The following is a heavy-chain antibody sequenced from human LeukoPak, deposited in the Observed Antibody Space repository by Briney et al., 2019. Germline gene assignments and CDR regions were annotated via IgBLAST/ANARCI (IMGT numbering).Heavy chain of an antibody. J-gene: IGHJ4*02. CDR2: ISGSGGST. Sequence: GGTLRLSCAASGFTFSSYGMSWVRQAPGKGLEWVSAISGSGGSTYYADSVKGRFTISRDNSKNTLYLQINSLRAEDTAVYYCAKDHLPGIVVADRDYWGQGTLVTVSS. V-gene: IGHV3-23*01. CDR1: GFTFSSYG. D-gene: IGHD6-19*01. CDR3: AKDHLPGIVVADRDY.